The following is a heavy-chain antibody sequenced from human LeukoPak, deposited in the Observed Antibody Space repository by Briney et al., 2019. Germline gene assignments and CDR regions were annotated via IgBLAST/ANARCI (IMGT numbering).Heavy chain of an antibody. J-gene: IGHJ4*02. CDR2: IRYDGSNK. D-gene: IGHD4-11*01. V-gene: IGHV3-30*02. Sequence: PGGSLRLSCAASGFTFSNYAMHWVRQAPGKGLEGVAFIRYDGSNKYYADSVKGRFTISRDNSKNTLYLQMNSLRAEDTAVYYCYSPATFFDYWGQGTLVTVSS. CDR1: GFTFSNYA. CDR3: YSPATFFDY.